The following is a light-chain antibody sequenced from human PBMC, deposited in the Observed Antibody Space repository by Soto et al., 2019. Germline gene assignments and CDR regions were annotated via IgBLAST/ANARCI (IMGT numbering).Light chain of an antibody. J-gene: IGLJ2*01. Sequence: VLTQPPSVSVAPGKTARITCGGNNIGSKSVHWYQQKPGQAPVLVIYYDSDQPSGIPERFSGSNSGNTATLTISRVEAGDEADYYCQVWDSSSDHVVFGGGTKLTVL. CDR2: YDS. CDR3: QVWDSSSDHVV. V-gene: IGLV3-21*04. CDR1: NIGSKS.